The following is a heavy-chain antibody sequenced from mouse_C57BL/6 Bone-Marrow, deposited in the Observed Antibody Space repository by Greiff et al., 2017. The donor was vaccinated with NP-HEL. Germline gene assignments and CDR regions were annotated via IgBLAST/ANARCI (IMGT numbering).Heavy chain of an antibody. CDR3: AKGGIYDYGSSPYYFAY. Sequence: VQLQQPGAELVKPGASVKLSCKASGYTFTSYWMHWVKQRPGRGLEWIGRIDPNSGGTTYNEKFKSKATLTVDKPSSTAYMQLSSLTSEDSAVYYCAKGGIYDYGSSPYYFAYWGQGTTLTVSS. D-gene: IGHD1-1*01. CDR2: IDPNSGGT. J-gene: IGHJ2*01. CDR1: GYTFTSYW. V-gene: IGHV1-72*01.